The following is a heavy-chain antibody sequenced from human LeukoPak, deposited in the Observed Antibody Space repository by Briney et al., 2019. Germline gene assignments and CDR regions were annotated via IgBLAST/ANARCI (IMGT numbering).Heavy chain of an antibody. D-gene: IGHD1-14*01. Sequence: GGSLRLSCAASGFTFSSYGMHWVRRAPGKGLEWVAVIWYDGSNKYYVDSVKGRFTISRDNSKSTLYLQMNSLRAEDTAVYYCARLRNDAFDIWGQETVVTVSS. CDR1: GFTFSSYG. CDR2: IWYDGSNK. CDR3: ARLRNDAFDI. V-gene: IGHV3-33*01. J-gene: IGHJ3*02.